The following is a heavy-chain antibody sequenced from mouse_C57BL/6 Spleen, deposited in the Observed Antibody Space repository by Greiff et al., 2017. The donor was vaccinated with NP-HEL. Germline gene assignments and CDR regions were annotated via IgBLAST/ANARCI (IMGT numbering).Heavy chain of an antibody. CDR3: ARSLLLDY. J-gene: IGHJ2*01. Sequence: QVQLQQPGAELVKPGASVKLSCKASGYTFTSYWMQWVKQRPGQGLEWIGEIDPSDSYTNYNQKFKGKATLTVDTPSSTAYMQLSSLTSEDSAVYYCARSLLLDYWGQGTTLTVSS. CDR1: GYTFTSYW. D-gene: IGHD2-10*01. CDR2: IDPSDSYT. V-gene: IGHV1-50*01.